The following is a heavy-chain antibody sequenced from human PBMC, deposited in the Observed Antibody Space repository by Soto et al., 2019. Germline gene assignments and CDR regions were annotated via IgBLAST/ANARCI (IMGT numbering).Heavy chain of an antibody. CDR1: GLTFGSRA. V-gene: IGHV3-23*01. J-gene: IGHJ4*02. D-gene: IGHD3-10*01. Sequence: GGSLRLSCVASGLTFGSRAMSWVRQTPGEGLQWVSTITDTGGDAKYADSVRGRFVISRDNSKKTLYLQMTSLTAEDSAMYFCARGSTDSYPGSRIFDFWGRGTLVTVSS. CDR2: ITDTGGDA. CDR3: ARGSTDSYPGSRIFDF.